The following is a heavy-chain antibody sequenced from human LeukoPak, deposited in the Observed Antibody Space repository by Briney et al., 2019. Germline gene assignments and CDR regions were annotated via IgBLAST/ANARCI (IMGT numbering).Heavy chain of an antibody. CDR2: ISGSGGST. J-gene: IGHJ4*02. V-gene: IGHV3-23*01. CDR3: AKDRVAGTQLFDY. Sequence: GGSLRLSCAASGFTFSSYAMSWVRQAPGKGLEWVSAISGSGGSTYYADSVKGRLTISRDNSKNTLYLQMNSLRAEDTAVYYCAKDRVAGTQLFDYWGQGTLVTVSS. CDR1: GFTFSSYA. D-gene: IGHD6-19*01.